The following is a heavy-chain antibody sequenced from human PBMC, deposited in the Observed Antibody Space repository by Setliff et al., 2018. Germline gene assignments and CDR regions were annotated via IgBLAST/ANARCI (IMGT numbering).Heavy chain of an antibody. CDR3: ARDPEGGEFDI. V-gene: IGHV3-7*01. CDR1: GSYFSGSW. Sequence: PGGSLRLSCAASGSYFSGSWMAWVRQAPGQGLEWVADIRADGSGTFYVDSVRGRFTISRDNARNSLFLQMNSLSAEDTGIYYCARDPEGGEFDIWGQGTLVTVSS. CDR2: IRADGSGT. D-gene: IGHD2-21*01. J-gene: IGHJ3*02.